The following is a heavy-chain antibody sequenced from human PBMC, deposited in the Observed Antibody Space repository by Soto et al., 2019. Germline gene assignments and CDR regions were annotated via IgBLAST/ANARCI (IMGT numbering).Heavy chain of an antibody. CDR2: IDAANGNT. D-gene: IGHD3-22*01. Sequence: QVQLVQSGAEVKMPGASVKVSCKASGYTFITYAIHWVRQAPGQRLEWMGRIDAANGNTRYSQKFQGRVIFTRDTSESTVYMELSSLNPEDTAVFYCARDRHYYDSSGSSYYFDYWGQGTLVTVSS. CDR3: ARDRHYYDSSGSSYYFDY. J-gene: IGHJ4*02. CDR1: GYTFITYA. V-gene: IGHV1-3*01.